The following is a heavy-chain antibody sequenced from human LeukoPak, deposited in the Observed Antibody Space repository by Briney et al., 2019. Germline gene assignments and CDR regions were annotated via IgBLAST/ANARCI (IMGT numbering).Heavy chain of an antibody. CDR1: GCTFSNYI. CDR2: INHSGST. CDR3: ARGRGAVAGN. V-gene: IGHV4-34*01. J-gene: IGHJ4*02. D-gene: IGHD6-19*01. Sequence: KPGGSLRLSCAASGCTFSNYIMNWVRQAPGKGLEWIGEINHSGSTNYNPSLKSRVTISVDTSKNQFSLKLSSVTAADTAVYYCARGRGAVAGNWGQGTLVTVSS.